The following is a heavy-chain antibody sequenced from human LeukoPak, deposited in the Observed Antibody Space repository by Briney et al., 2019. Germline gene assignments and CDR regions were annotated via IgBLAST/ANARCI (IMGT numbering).Heavy chain of an antibody. V-gene: IGHV1-8*02. CDR3: ARDLSLDCSGGSCSDY. J-gene: IGHJ4*02. CDR2: MNPNSGNT. Sequence: ASVKVSCKASGYTFTSYDINWVRQATGQGLEWMGWMNPNSGNTGYAQKFQGRVTMTRDTSTSTVYMELSSLRSEDTAVYYCARDLSLDCSGGSCSDYWGQGTLVTVSS. D-gene: IGHD2-15*01. CDR1: GYTFTSYD.